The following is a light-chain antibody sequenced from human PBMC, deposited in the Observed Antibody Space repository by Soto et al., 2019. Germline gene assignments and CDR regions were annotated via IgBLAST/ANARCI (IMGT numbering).Light chain of an antibody. CDR2: DAS. J-gene: IGKJ5*01. CDR3: QQYHNWPIT. Sequence: EIVLTQSPATLSVSPWERSTLSGRASQSVSSNLAWHQQKPGQAPRILMYDASTRATGIPARFSGSGSGTEFTLTISSLQSEDFAVYYCQQYHNWPITFGQGTRLEI. V-gene: IGKV3-15*01. CDR1: QSVSSN.